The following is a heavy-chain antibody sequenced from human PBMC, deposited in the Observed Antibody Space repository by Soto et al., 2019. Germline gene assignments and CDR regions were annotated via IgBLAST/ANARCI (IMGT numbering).Heavy chain of an antibody. D-gene: IGHD5-18*01. J-gene: IGHJ5*02. CDR3: ARGRYGYSYGLGKWFDP. CDR1: GGAFIGYY. V-gene: IGHV4-34*01. CDR2: INHSGST. Sequence: PSETLSLTCAVYGGAFIGYYCIFIRHPPCKGLEWIVEINHSGSTNYNPSLKSRVTISVDTSKNQFSLKLSSVTAADTAVYYCARGRYGYSYGLGKWFDPWGQGTLVTVSS.